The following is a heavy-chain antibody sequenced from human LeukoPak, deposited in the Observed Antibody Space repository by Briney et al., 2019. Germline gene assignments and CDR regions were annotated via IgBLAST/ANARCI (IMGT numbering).Heavy chain of an antibody. Sequence: PSETLSLTCTVSGASISSSTYYWGWTRQPRGKGLEWIGSISYSGTTYYNPSLKSRVTISVDTSKNQFSLKLNSVSAADTAVYYCAIHYVTGVARGYSDYWGQGTLVTVSS. D-gene: IGHD3-10*01. CDR3: AIHYVTGVARGYSDY. CDR1: GASISSSTYY. CDR2: ISYSGTT. J-gene: IGHJ4*02. V-gene: IGHV4-39*01.